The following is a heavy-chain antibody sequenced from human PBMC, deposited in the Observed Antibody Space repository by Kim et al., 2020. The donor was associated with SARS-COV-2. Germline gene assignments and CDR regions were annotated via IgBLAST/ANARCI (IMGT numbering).Heavy chain of an antibody. CDR2: IYYSGST. V-gene: IGHV4-59*01. D-gene: IGHD3-16*01. CDR3: ARSAPLLGGYYYYYGMDV. Sequence: SETLSLTCTVSGGSISSYYWSWIRQPPGKGLEWIGYIYYSGSTNYNPSLKSRVTISVDTSKNQFSLKLSSVTAADTAVYYCARSAPLLGGYYYYYGMDVWGQGTTVTVSS. CDR1: GGSISSYY. J-gene: IGHJ6*02.